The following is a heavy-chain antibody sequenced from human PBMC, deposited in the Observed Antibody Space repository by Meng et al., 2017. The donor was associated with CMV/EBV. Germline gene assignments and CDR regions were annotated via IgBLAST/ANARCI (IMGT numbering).Heavy chain of an antibody. J-gene: IGHJ6*02. Sequence: GGSLRLSCAASGFTFSSYWMSWVRQAPGKGLEWVANIKQDGSEKYYVDSVKGRFTISRDNAKNTLYLQMNSLRAEDTAVYYCARVPGPWVMDVWGQGTTVTVSS. V-gene: IGHV3-7*01. D-gene: IGHD7-27*01. CDR2: IKQDGSEK. CDR3: ARVPGPWVMDV. CDR1: GFTFSSYW.